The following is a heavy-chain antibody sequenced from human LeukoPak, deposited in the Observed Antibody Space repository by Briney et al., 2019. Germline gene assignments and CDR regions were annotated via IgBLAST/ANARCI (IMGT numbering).Heavy chain of an antibody. CDR1: GGSFSGYY. CDR2: INHSGST. J-gene: IGHJ4*02. D-gene: IGHD6-6*01. Sequence: PSETLSLTCAVYGGSFSGYYWSWIRQPPGKGLEWIGDINHSGSTTYKPSLKSRVTISVDTSKNQFSLKLSSVTAADTAVYYCARVFSSSGSLDYWGQGTLVTVSS. CDR3: ARVFSSSGSLDY. V-gene: IGHV4-34*01.